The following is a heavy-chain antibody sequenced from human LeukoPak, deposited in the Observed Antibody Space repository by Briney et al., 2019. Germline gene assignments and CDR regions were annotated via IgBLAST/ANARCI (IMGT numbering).Heavy chain of an antibody. J-gene: IGHJ4*02. CDR1: GGSISSYY. CDR3: AREDGSGSYYSFPY. D-gene: IGHD3-10*01. Sequence: SETLSLTCTVSGGSISSYYWSWIRQPPGKGLEWIGYIYYSGSTNYNPSLKSRVTISVDKSKNQFSLKLSSVTAADTAVYYCAREDGSGSYYSFPYWGQGTLVTVSS. V-gene: IGHV4-59*12. CDR2: IYYSGST.